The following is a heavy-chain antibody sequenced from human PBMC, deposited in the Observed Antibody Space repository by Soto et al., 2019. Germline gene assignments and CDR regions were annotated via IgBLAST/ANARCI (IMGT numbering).Heavy chain of an antibody. CDR3: ARDGDIVVDGMDV. CDR2: INSDGSST. Sequence: PGGSLRLSCAASGFTFSSYWMHWVRQAPGKGLVWVSRINSDGSSTSYADSVKGRFTISRDNAKNTLYLQMNSLRAEDTAVYYFARDGDIVVDGMDVWGQGTTVTVSS. CDR1: GFTFSSYW. D-gene: IGHD2-2*01. V-gene: IGHV3-74*01. J-gene: IGHJ6*02.